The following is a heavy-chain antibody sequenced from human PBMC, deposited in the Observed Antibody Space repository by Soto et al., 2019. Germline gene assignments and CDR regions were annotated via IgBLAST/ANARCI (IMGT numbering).Heavy chain of an antibody. CDR2: INIDGSST. CDR1: GFSFSSYC. CDR3: ASVHFVLDSNYFGGIAY. D-gene: IGHD4-4*01. V-gene: IGHV3-74*01. J-gene: IGHJ4*02. Sequence: EVQLVESGGGLVQPGGSLRLACAASGFSFSSYCMYWVRQAPGKGLVWVSRINIDGSSTNYADSVKGRFTISRDNAKKTLYLQMNSLRAEDAAVYYCASVHFVLDSNYFGGIAYCGQGALVIVS.